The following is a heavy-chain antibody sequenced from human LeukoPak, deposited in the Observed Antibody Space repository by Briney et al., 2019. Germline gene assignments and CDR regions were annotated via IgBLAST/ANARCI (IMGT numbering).Heavy chain of an antibody. CDR2: IIPILGIA. J-gene: IGHJ4*02. V-gene: IGHV1-69*04. CDR3: ATQNSGYDGSFFDY. CDR1: GYTFTSYG. D-gene: IGHD5-12*01. Sequence: ASVKVSCKASGYTFTSYGISWVRQAPGQGLEWMGRIIPILGIANYAQKFQGRVTITADKSTSTAYMELSSLRSEDTAVYYCATQNSGYDGSFFDYWGQGTLVTVSS.